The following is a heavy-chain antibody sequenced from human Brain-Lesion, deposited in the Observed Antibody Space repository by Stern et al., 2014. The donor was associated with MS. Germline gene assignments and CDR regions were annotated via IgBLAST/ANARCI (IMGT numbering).Heavy chain of an antibody. J-gene: IGHJ4*02. CDR2: IYYSGFT. Sequence: QLVESGPGLVKPSETLYLTCTVSGGSISSSTYYWAWIRQPPGKGLEWIGNIYYSGFTYYNPSLKSRVTISVDMSKNQFSLKLSSVPAADTAIYYCARHDSVPRPSQLYSARDRGPGYFDYWGQGTLVTVSS. D-gene: IGHD1-26*01. V-gene: IGHV4-39*01. CDR1: GGSISSSTYY. CDR3: ARHDSVPRPSQLYSARDRGPGYFDY.